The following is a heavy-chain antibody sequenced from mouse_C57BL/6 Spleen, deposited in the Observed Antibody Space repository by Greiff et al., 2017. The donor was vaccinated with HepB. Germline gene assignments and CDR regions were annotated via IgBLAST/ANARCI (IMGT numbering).Heavy chain of an antibody. D-gene: IGHD2-3*01. CDR2: INPSTGGT. V-gene: IGHV1-42*01. CDR1: GYSFTGYY. J-gene: IGHJ3*01. Sequence: VQLQQSGPELVKPGASVKISCKASGYSFTGYYMNWVKQSPEKSLEWIGEINPSTGGTTYNQKFKAKATLTVDKSSSTAYMQLKSLTSEDSAVYYCARSDGYPFAYWGQGTLVTVSA. CDR3: ARSDGYPFAY.